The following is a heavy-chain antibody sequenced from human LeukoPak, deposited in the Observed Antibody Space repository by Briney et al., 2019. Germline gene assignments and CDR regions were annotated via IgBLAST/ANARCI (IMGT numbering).Heavy chain of an antibody. V-gene: IGHV3-74*01. J-gene: IGHJ4*02. CDR1: GFTFSSYW. CDR2: IHRDGSST. Sequence: GGSLRLSCAASGFTFSSYWMHWVRQAPGKGLVWVSRIHRDGSSTTYADSVKGRVTISRDNTKNTVYLQMNSLRAEDMAVYYCARGRLWNIDYWGQGTLVTVSS. CDR3: ARGRLWNIDY. D-gene: IGHD1/OR15-1a*01.